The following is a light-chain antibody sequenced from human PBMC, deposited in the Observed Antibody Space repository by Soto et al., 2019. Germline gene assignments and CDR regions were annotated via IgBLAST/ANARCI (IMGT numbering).Light chain of an antibody. V-gene: IGKV1-39*01. Sequence: DIQMTQSPSSLSASVGDRVTITCRASQSISSYLNWYQQKPGKAPKLLIYAASSLQSGVPSRFSSSGSGTDFTLTIAGLQPEDSASYFCQQGISSPLTFGGGTKVEIK. J-gene: IGKJ4*01. CDR3: QQGISSPLT. CDR1: QSISSY. CDR2: AAS.